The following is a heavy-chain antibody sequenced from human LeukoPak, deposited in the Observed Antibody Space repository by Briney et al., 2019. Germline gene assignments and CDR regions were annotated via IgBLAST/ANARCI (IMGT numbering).Heavy chain of an antibody. CDR2: INPNSGGT. CDR1: GYTFTGYY. V-gene: IGHV1-2*06. D-gene: IGHD2-2*01. CDR3: ARGPLCSSTSCYVIDY. Sequence: GASVKVSCKASGYTFTGYYIHWVRQAPGQGLEWMGRINPNSGGTNYAQKFQGRVTMTRDTSISTAYMELSRLRSDDTAVYYCARGPLCSSTSCYVIDYWGQGTLVTVSS. J-gene: IGHJ4*02.